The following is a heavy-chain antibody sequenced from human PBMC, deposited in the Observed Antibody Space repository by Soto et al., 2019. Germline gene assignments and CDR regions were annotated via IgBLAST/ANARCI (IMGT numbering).Heavy chain of an antibody. CDR1: GFTFSAYS. J-gene: IGHJ4*02. D-gene: IGHD3-3*02. V-gene: IGHV3-48*02. CDR3: VRDHLWAFDY. Sequence: GGSLRLSCAASGFTFSAYSMNWVRQAPAKGLEWVSYIGGSGTAVDYADSVRGRLTISRDNAKNSLSVQINSLRDDDTAVDYCVRDHLWAFDYWGQGILVTVSS. CDR2: IGGSGTAV.